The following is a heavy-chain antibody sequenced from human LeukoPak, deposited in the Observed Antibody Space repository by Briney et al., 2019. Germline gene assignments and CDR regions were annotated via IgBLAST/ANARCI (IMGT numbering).Heavy chain of an antibody. J-gene: IGHJ4*02. D-gene: IGHD3-16*01. CDR2: IYYSGST. Sequence: PSETPSLTCTVSGGSISSYYWSWIRQPPGKGLEWIGYIYYSGSTNYNPSLKSRVTISVDTSKNQFSLKLSSVTAADTAVYYCARGKALGYWGQGTLVTVSS. V-gene: IGHV4-59*01. CDR1: GGSISSYY. CDR3: ARGKALGY.